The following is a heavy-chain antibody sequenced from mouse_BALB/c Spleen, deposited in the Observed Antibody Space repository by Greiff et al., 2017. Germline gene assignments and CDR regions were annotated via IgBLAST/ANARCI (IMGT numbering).Heavy chain of an antibody. V-gene: IGHV5-12-2*01. CDR2: ISNGGGST. J-gene: IGHJ2*01. CDR1: GFTFSSYT. D-gene: IGHD1-1*01. CDR3: ARLITTYYFDY. Sequence: EVKLMESGGGLVQPGGSLKLSCAASGFTFSSYTMSWVRQTPEKRLEWVAYISNGGGSTYYPDTVKGRFTISRDNAKNTLYLQMSSLKSEDTAMYYCARLITTYYFDYWGQGTTLTVSS.